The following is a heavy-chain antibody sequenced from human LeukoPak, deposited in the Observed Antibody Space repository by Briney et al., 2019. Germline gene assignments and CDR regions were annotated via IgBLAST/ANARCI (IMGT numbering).Heavy chain of an antibody. Sequence: ASVKVSCKASGYTFTSYGISWVRQAPGQGLEWMGRIIPIFGTANYAQKFQGRVTITTDESTSTAYMELSSLISEDTAVYYCATEPSIAARRSPPPWGQGTLVTVSS. J-gene: IGHJ5*02. CDR2: IIPIFGTA. D-gene: IGHD6-6*01. CDR1: GYTFTSYG. CDR3: ATEPSIAARRSPPP. V-gene: IGHV1-69*05.